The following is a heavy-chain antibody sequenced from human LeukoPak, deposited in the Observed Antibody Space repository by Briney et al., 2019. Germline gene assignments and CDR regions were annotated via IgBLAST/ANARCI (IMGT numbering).Heavy chain of an antibody. CDR2: MNPNSGRT. V-gene: IGHV1-8*01. CDR3: TGETSSRYFDY. CDR1: GYTLTSYD. J-gene: IGHJ4*02. Sequence: ASVKVSCKASGYTLTSYDINWVRRATGQGLEWMGWMNPNSGRTGYAQNFQGRITITRNTSISTAYMELSSLRSEDTAVYYCTGETSSRYFDYWGQGTLVTVSS.